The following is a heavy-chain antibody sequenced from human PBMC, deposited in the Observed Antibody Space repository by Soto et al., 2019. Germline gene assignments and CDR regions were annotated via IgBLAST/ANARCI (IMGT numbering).Heavy chain of an antibody. D-gene: IGHD3-10*01. Sequence: EVQLVESGGGVVQPGGSLRLSCAASGFTFSTYEMNWVRQAPGKGLEWVSYISSSGSTIYYADSVKGRFTISRDNAKNSLYLQMNSVRAEDTAFYYCATRSGGGGAFDFWGQGTMVTVSS. CDR2: ISSSGSTI. J-gene: IGHJ3*01. V-gene: IGHV3-48*03. CDR1: GFTFSTYE. CDR3: ATRSGGGGAFDF.